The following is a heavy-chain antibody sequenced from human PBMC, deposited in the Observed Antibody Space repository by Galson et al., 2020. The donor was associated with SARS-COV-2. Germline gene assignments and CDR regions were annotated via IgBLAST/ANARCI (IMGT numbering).Heavy chain of an antibody. Sequence: LSLTCAASGFTFSSYAMHWVRQAPGQGLEWVAVISYDGSNKYYADSVKGRFTISRDNSKNTLYLQMNSLGAEDTAVYYCASGGPTNWFDPWGQGTLVTVSS. J-gene: IGHJ5*02. V-gene: IGHV3-30*04. D-gene: IGHD3-10*01. CDR1: GFTFSSYA. CDR3: ASGGPTNWFDP. CDR2: ISYDGSNK.